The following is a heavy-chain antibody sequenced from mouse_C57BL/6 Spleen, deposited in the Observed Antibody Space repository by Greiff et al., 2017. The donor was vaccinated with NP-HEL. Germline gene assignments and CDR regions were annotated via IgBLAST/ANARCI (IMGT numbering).Heavy chain of an antibody. CDR2: ISSGGSYT. D-gene: IGHD1-1*01. Sequence: EVMLVESGGDLVKPGGSLKLSCAASGFTFSSYGMSWVRQTPDKRLEWVATISSGGSYTYYPDSVKGRFTISRDNAKNTLYLKMSSLKAEDTAMYYCARHPYYGSSYYYAMDYWGQGTSVTVSS. J-gene: IGHJ4*01. CDR1: GFTFSSYG. V-gene: IGHV5-6*02. CDR3: ARHPYYGSSYYYAMDY.